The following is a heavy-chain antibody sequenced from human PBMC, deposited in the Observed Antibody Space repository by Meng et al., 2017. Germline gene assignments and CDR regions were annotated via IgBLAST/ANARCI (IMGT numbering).Heavy chain of an antibody. CDR3: ARDRGAVAGTNFDY. D-gene: IGHD6-19*01. V-gene: IGHV4-4*02. CDR2: IYHSGST. Sequence: ARLQDSGPGLVKPSGTLSLTCAVSGGSISSSNWWSWVRQPPGKGLEWIGEIYHSGSTNYNPSLKSRVTISVDKSKNQFSLKLSSVTAADTAVYYCARDRGAVAGTNFDYWGQGTLVTISS. CDR1: GGSISSSNW. J-gene: IGHJ4*02.